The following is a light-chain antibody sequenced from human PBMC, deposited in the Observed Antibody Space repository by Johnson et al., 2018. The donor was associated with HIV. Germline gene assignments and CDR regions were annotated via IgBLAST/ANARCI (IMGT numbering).Light chain of an antibody. J-gene: IGLJ1*01. Sequence: QSVLTQPPSVSAAPGQKVTISCSGISSNIGNNYVSWYQQVPGTAPKLLIYDNNRRPSGIPDRFSGSKSGTSATLAITGLQTGDEADYYCGTWDSSLSAGVFGTGTKVTVL. V-gene: IGLV1-51*01. CDR2: DNN. CDR1: SSNIGNNY. CDR3: GTWDSSLSAGV.